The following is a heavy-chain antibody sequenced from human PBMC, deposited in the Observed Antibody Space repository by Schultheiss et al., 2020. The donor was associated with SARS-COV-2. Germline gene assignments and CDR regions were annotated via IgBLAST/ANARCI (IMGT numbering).Heavy chain of an antibody. J-gene: IGHJ6*03. CDR1: GGSISSSSYY. CDR3: ARVGVMITFGGVIVPYYYYMDV. Sequence: SETLSLTCTVSGGSISSSSYYWGWIRQPPGKGLEWIGSIYYSGSTNYNPSLKSRVTISVDTSKNQFSLKLSSVTAADTAVYYCARVGVMITFGGVIVPYYYYMDVWGKGTTVTVSS. CDR2: IYYSGST. V-gene: IGHV4-39*07. D-gene: IGHD3-16*02.